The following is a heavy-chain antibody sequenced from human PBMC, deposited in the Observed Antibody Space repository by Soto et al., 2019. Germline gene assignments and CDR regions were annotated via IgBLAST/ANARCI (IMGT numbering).Heavy chain of an antibody. CDR1: GYTFTSYY. J-gene: IGHJ4*02. Sequence: ASVKVSCKASGYTFTSYYMHWVRHAPGQGLEWMGIINPSGGSTSYAQKFQGRVTMTRDTSTSTVYMELSSLRSEDTAVYYCARSEIYCSGGSCYSNQLDYWGQGTLVTVSS. CDR2: INPSGGST. CDR3: ARSEIYCSGGSCYSNQLDY. D-gene: IGHD2-15*01. V-gene: IGHV1-46*03.